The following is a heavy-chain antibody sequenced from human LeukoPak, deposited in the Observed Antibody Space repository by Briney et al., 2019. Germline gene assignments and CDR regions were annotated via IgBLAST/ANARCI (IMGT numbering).Heavy chain of an antibody. Sequence: SETLSLTCTVSGDSISRYYWSWIRQPPGKGLEWIGYFYYIGSTYYNPSLKSRVTISADTSKNQFSLKLSSVTAANTAVYYCAINSLGDSSGYDYWGQGTLVTVSS. CDR1: GDSISRYY. CDR2: FYYIGST. CDR3: AINSLGDSSGYDY. D-gene: IGHD3-22*01. J-gene: IGHJ4*02. V-gene: IGHV4-59*08.